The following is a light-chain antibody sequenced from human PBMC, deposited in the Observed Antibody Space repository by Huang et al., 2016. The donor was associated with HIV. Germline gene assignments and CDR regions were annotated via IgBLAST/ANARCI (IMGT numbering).Light chain of an antibody. Sequence: IQLTQSPASLSASLGDRVNITCRASQGINTYLAWYQQNLGKAPKLLVYSASTLETGVPSRFSGSGSGTDFTLTINSLQPEDFATYYCQQLNSYPLTFGGGTNVEIK. CDR2: SAS. CDR1: QGINTY. V-gene: IGKV1-9*01. CDR3: QQLNSYPLT. J-gene: IGKJ4*01.